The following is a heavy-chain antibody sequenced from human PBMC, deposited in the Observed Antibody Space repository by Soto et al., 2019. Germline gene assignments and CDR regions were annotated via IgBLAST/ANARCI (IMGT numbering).Heavy chain of an antibody. CDR1: GFTFTRYS. V-gene: IGHV3-21*06. CDR3: ARESQDLTSNFDY. Sequence: PGGSLRLSCAASGFTFTRYSMNWVRQAPGKGLEWVSSISSTTNYIYYVDSMKGRFTISRENAKNSLYLEMNRLRAEDTAVYYCARESQDLTSNFDYWGQGPLITVSS. CDR2: ISSTTNYI. J-gene: IGHJ4*02.